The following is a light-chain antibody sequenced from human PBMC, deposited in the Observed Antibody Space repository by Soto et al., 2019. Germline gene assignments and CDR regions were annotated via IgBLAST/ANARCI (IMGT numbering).Light chain of an antibody. V-gene: IGKV1-9*01. J-gene: IGKJ2*01. Sequence: DIQVTQSPSFLSASVGDRVTITCRASQGISNYLAWYQQKPGRAPKLLIYTASTLHSGVPSRFSGSGYGTEFTLTISSLQPEDFATYYCQQFNNYPRTFGQGTKLEIK. CDR1: QGISNY. CDR3: QQFNNYPRT. CDR2: TAS.